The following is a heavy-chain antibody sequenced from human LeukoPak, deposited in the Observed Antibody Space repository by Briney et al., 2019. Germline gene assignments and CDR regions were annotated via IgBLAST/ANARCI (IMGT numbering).Heavy chain of an antibody. CDR2: INPNSGGT. Sequence: ASVKVSCKASGYTFTGYYMHWVRQAPGQGLEWMGWINPNSGGTNYAQKFQGRVTLTRDTSITTAYMEPSRLRSDDTAVYYCARLSIAVAGTWGQGTLVTVSS. V-gene: IGHV1-2*02. CDR3: ARLSIAVAGT. D-gene: IGHD6-19*01. J-gene: IGHJ4*02. CDR1: GYTFTGYY.